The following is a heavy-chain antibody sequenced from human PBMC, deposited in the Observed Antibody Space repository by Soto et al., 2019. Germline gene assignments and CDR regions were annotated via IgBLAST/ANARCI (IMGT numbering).Heavy chain of an antibody. CDR3: ASTPLYCSSTSCYGGDAFDI. J-gene: IGHJ3*02. Sequence: TLSLTCAVSGDSISSGGYSWSWIRQPPGKGLEWIGYIYHSGSTYYNPSLKSRVTISVDRSKNQFSLKLSSVTAADTAVYYCASTPLYCSSTSCYGGDAFDIWGQGTMVTVSS. V-gene: IGHV4-30-2*01. CDR1: GDSISSGGYS. CDR2: IYHSGST. D-gene: IGHD2-2*01.